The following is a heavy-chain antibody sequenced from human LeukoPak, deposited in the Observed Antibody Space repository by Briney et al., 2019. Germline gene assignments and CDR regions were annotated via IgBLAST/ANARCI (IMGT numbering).Heavy chain of an antibody. CDR2: TKSKTDGGTT. D-gene: IGHD2-21*02. V-gene: IGHV3-15*01. CDR1: GFTFSNAW. CDR3: AKDCGGDCYSYYYYYGMDV. Sequence: GGSLRLSCAASGFTFSNAWMSWVRQAPGKGLEWVGRTKSKTDGGTTDYAAPVKGRFTISRDDSKNTLCLQMNSLKTEDTAVYYCAKDCGGDCYSYYYYYGMDVWGQGTTVTVSS. J-gene: IGHJ6*02.